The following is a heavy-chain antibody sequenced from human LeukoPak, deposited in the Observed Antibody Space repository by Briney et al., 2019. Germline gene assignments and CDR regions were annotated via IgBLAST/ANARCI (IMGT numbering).Heavy chain of an antibody. CDR1: GGSISSYY. CDR3: ARESSGWYDQYFQH. V-gene: IGHV4-59*01. CDR2: IYYSGST. J-gene: IGHJ1*01. Sequence: SETLSLTCTVSGGSISSYYWSWIRQPPGKGLEWIGYIYYSGSTNYNPSLKSRVTIPVDTSKNQFSLKLSSVTAADTAVYYCARESSGWYDQYFQHRGQGTLVTVSS. D-gene: IGHD6-19*01.